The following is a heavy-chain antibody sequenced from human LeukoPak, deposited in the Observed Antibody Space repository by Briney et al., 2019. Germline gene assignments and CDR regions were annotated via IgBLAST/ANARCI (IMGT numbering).Heavy chain of an antibody. J-gene: IGHJ4*02. V-gene: IGHV3-21*01. CDR1: GFTFNTFN. Sequence: GGSLRLSCAASGFTFNTFNMNWVRQAPEKGLEWVSSITSGGDYVYYADSVKGRFTTSRDNAKNSLSLQLNSLRVEDTAVYYCARGHYDVLAASYKWTPDYWGQGTLVTVSS. D-gene: IGHD3-9*01. CDR3: ARGHYDVLAASYKWTPDY. CDR2: ITSGGDYV.